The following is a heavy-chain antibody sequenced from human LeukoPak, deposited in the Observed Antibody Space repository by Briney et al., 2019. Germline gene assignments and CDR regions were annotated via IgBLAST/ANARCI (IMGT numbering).Heavy chain of an antibody. Sequence: QPGGSLRLSCAASGFTFSSYAMHWVRQAPGKGLEWVAVISYDGSNKYYADSVKGRFTISRDNSKNTLYLQMNSLRAEDTAVYYCARDPTYCSSTSCSSYYFDYWGQGTLVTVSS. D-gene: IGHD2-2*01. CDR1: GFTFSSYA. CDR2: ISYDGSNK. V-gene: IGHV3-30*01. J-gene: IGHJ4*02. CDR3: ARDPTYCSSTSCSSYYFDY.